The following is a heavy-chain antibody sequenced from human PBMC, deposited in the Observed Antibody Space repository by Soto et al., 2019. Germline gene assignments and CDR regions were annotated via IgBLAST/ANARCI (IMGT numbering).Heavy chain of an antibody. CDR2: IYYSGST. Sequence: LETLSLTCTVSGGSISSYYWSWIRQPPGKGLEWIGYIYYSGSTNYNPSLKSRVTISVDTSKNQFSLNLSSVTAADTAVYYCARRWGRSFDYWGQGTLVTVSS. CDR3: ARRWGRSFDY. CDR1: GGSISSYY. J-gene: IGHJ4*02. D-gene: IGHD2-15*01. V-gene: IGHV4-59*08.